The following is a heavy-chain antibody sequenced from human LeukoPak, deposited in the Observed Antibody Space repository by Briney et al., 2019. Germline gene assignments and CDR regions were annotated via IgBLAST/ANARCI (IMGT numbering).Heavy chain of an antibody. D-gene: IGHD3-10*01. Sequence: PGRSLRPSCAASGFTFDDYAMHWVRHAPGKGLEWVSGISWNSGSIGYADSVKGRFTISRDNAKNSLYLQMNSLRAEDTALYYCAKDRSVVRGAFDYWGQGTLVTVSS. CDR3: AKDRSVVRGAFDY. CDR2: ISWNSGSI. J-gene: IGHJ4*02. V-gene: IGHV3-9*01. CDR1: GFTFDDYA.